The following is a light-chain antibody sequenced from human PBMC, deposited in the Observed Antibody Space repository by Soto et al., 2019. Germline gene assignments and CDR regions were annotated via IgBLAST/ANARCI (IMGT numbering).Light chain of an antibody. CDR1: SSNIGAGYD. CDR2: GNS. V-gene: IGLV1-40*01. J-gene: IGLJ2*01. CDR3: QSYDSSLSGSGVV. Sequence: QSVLTQPPSVSGAPGQRVTISCTGSSSNIGAGYDVHWYQQLPGTAPKLLIYGNSNRPSGVPDRFSGSKSGTSASLAITGLQAEDEADYYCQSYDSSLSGSGVVLGGGTKLTVL.